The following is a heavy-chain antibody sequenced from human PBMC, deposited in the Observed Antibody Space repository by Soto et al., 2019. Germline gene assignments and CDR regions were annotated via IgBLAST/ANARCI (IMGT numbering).Heavy chain of an antibody. V-gene: IGHV3-23*01. J-gene: IGHJ4*02. D-gene: IGHD1-26*01. CDR3: AKESTVGSPGDYFDS. Sequence: GGSLRLSCAASGFTFSSYDMNWVRQAPGKGLEWVSAIGVYANTYYADSVKGRFTISRDDSRNTVHLQLNSLRVDDTAVYYCAKESTVGSPGDYFDSWGQGTLVTVSS. CDR1: GFTFSSYD. CDR2: IGVYANT.